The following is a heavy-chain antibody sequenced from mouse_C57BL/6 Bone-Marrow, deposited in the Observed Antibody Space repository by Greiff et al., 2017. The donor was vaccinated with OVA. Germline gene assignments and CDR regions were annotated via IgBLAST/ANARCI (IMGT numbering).Heavy chain of an antibody. J-gene: IGHJ1*03. Sequence: VQLQQSGAELVRPGASVKLSCTASGFNIKDDYMHWVKQRPEQGLEWIGWIDPENGDTEYASKFQGKATITADTSSNTAYLQLSSLTSEDTAVYYGTSYYYGSSYVNWYFDVWGTGTTVTVSS. CDR1: GFNIKDDY. CDR2: IDPENGDT. D-gene: IGHD1-1*01. CDR3: TSYYYGSSYVNWYFDV. V-gene: IGHV14-4*01.